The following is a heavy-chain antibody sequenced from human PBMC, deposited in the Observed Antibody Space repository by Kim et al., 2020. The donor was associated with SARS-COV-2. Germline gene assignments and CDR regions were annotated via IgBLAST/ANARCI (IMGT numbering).Heavy chain of an antibody. CDR3: ARGQQWLDNDY. J-gene: IGHJ4*02. D-gene: IGHD6-19*01. Sequence: NYAQKFQGRVTITADESTSTAYMGLSSLRSEDTAVYYCARGQQWLDNDYWGQGTLVTVSS. V-gene: IGHV1-69*01.